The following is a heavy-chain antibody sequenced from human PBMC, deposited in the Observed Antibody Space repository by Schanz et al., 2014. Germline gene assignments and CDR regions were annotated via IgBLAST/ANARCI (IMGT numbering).Heavy chain of an antibody. J-gene: IGHJ4*02. CDR1: GYSFSTYA. CDR3: ARGYCAGTSCSIFDY. CDR2: INTKTGNP. Sequence: QVHLVQSESELKNPGASVKVSCKTSGYSFSTYAMNWVRQAPGQGLEWMGWINTKTGNPTYAQGFTGRVVFSLDTSDSTTHLQITIRKADDTAVYYCARGYCAGTSCSIFDYWGQGTLVTVSS. V-gene: IGHV7-4-1*02. D-gene: IGHD2-2*01.